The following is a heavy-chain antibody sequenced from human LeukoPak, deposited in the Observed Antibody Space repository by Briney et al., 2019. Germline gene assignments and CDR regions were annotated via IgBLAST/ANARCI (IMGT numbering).Heavy chain of an antibody. CDR1: GYTFTSYD. CDR2: MNPNSGNT. D-gene: IGHD6-13*01. V-gene: IGHV1-8*03. Sequence: ASVKVSCKASGYTFTSYDINWVRQATGQGLEWMGWMNPNSGNTGYAQKFQGRVTITRNTSISTAYMELGSLRSEDTAVYYCAREGSSSWYGVNYYYYMDVWGKGTTVTVSS. J-gene: IGHJ6*03. CDR3: AREGSSSWYGVNYYYYMDV.